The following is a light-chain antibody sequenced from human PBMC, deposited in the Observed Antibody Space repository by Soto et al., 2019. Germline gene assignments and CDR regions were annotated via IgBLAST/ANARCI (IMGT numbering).Light chain of an antibody. CDR2: GAS. J-gene: IGKJ4*01. Sequence: IVLTQSPATLSLSPGERATLSCRASQSVSSSYLAWYQQRPGQAPRLLIYGASNRATGIPDRFSGSGSGTDFTLTISRLEPEDFAVYFCQQYGNSPLTFGGGTKVDI. CDR3: QQYGNSPLT. CDR1: QSVSSSY. V-gene: IGKV3-20*01.